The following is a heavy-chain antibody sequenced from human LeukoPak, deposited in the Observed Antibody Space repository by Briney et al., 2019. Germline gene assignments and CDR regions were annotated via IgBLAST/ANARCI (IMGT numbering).Heavy chain of an antibody. D-gene: IGHD6-19*01. CDR1: GFTFDDYA. V-gene: IGHV3-9*01. J-gene: IGHJ4*02. CDR3: ALDQGPYSSGWYSGFAH. CDR2: ISWNSGSI. Sequence: PGGSLRLSCAASGFTFDDYAMHWVRQAPGKGLEWVSGISWNSGSIGYADSVKGRFTISRDNAKNSLYLQMNSLRAEDTALYYCALDQGPYSSGWYSGFAHWGQGALVTVSS.